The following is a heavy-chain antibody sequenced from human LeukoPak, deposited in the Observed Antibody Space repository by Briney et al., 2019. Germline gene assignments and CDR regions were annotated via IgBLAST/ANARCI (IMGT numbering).Heavy chain of an antibody. V-gene: IGHV4-39*07. CDR3: AREQTRTTALGTYFDY. CDR1: GGPVSSSTYY. Sequence: SETLSLTCSVSGGPVSSSTYYWGLIRQPPGKGLEWIGSIYHSGSTYYNPSLKSRVTISVDTSKNQLSLKLSSVTAADTAVYYCAREQTRTTALGTYFDYWGQGTLVTVSS. CDR2: IYHSGST. D-gene: IGHD4-17*01. J-gene: IGHJ4*02.